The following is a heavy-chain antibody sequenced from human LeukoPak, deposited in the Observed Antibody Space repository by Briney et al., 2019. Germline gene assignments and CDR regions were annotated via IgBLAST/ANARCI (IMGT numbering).Heavy chain of an antibody. CDR1: GGSISSYY. D-gene: IGHD1-26*01. CDR2: IYTSGST. V-gene: IGHV4-4*07. CDR3: AKDMGIRGSYLIYFDY. J-gene: IGHJ4*02. Sequence: TSETLSLTCTVSGGSISSYYWSWIRQPAGKGLEWIGRIYTSGSTNYNPSLKSRVTMSVDTSKNQFSLKLSSVTAEDTAVYYCAKDMGIRGSYLIYFDYWGQGTLVTVSS.